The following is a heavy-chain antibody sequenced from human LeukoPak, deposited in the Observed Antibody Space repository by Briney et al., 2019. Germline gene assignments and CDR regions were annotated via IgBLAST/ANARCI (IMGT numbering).Heavy chain of an antibody. J-gene: IGHJ3*02. V-gene: IGHV4-39*01. D-gene: IGHD3-3*01. CDR3: ARVAPRRTYYDFWSGYYHDAFDI. CDR1: GGSISSSSYY. Sequence: SETLSLTCTVSGGSISSSSYYWGWIRQPPGKGLEWIGSIYYSGSTYYNPSLKSRVTISVDTSKNQFSLKLSSVTAADTAVYYCARVAPRRTYYDFWSGYYHDAFDIWGQGTMVTVSS. CDR2: IYYSGST.